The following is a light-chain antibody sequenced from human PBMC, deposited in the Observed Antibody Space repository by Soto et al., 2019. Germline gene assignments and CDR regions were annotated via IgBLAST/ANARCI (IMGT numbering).Light chain of an antibody. J-gene: IGKJ2*01. CDR2: WAS. CDR3: QQFYSTPYT. V-gene: IGKV4-1*01. Sequence: DIVMTQSPDSLAVSLGERATINCKSSQSVFYSSNNNNYLAWYQQKPGQPPKLLIYWASTRGSGVPDRFSGSGYGTDFTRTISSLQDEDVAVYFCQQFYSTPYTFGQGTKLEIK. CDR1: QSVFYSSNNNNY.